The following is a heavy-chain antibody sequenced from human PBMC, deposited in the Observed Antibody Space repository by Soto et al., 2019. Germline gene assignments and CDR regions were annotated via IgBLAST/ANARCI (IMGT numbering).Heavy chain of an antibody. CDR2: IGGSGGST. V-gene: IGHV3-23*01. J-gene: IGHJ4*02. Sequence: EEHLLESGGGLAQPGGSLRLSCAASGFAFRNFAMGWVRQSPGKGLEWVSGIGGSGGSTFYADSVKGRFTISRDNSKDTLYLQMNSLRVEDTAVYYCARYSGQLWSQYFFKRWGQGTLVTVSS. CDR3: ARYSGQLWSQYFFKR. D-gene: IGHD5-18*01. CDR1: GFAFRNFA.